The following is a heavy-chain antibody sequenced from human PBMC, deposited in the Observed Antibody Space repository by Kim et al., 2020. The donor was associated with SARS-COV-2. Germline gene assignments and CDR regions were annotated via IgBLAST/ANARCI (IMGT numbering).Heavy chain of an antibody. J-gene: IGHJ3*02. CDR2: IYYSGST. CDR3: ARAAVNKGAFDI. D-gene: IGHD3-16*02. V-gene: IGHV4-59*01. Sequence: SETLSLTCTVSGGSISSYYWSWIRQPPGKGLEWIGYIYYSGSTNYNPSLKSRVTISVDTSKNQFSLKLSSVTAADTAVYYCARAAVNKGAFDIWGQGTMVTVSS. CDR1: GGSISSYY.